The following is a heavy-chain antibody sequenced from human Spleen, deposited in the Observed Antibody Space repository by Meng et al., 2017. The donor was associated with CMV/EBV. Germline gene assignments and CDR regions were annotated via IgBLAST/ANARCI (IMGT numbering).Heavy chain of an antibody. Sequence: SETLSLTCTVSGGSISSSSYYWGWIRQPPGKGLEWIGSIYYSGSTYYNPSLKSRVTISVDTSKNQFSLKLSSVTAADTAVYYCARGNYYYYAMDVWGQGTTVTVSS. V-gene: IGHV4-39*07. CDR3: ARGNYYYYAMDV. CDR1: GGSISSSSYY. CDR2: IYYSGST. J-gene: IGHJ6*02.